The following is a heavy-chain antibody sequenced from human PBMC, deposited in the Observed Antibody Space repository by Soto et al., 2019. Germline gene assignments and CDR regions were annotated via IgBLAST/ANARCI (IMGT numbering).Heavy chain of an antibody. CDR1: HFTFINYW. J-gene: IGHJ6*02. CDR2: IKQDGSEK. D-gene: IGHD3-16*01. Sequence: PGGSLRLSCAASHFTFINYWMSWVRQPPGKGLEWVANIKQDGSEKYYLDSVKGRFTISRDNAKNSLYLQMNSLRAEDTAVYYCARFGYYYGMDVWGQGTTVTVSS. V-gene: IGHV3-7*01. CDR3: ARFGYYYGMDV.